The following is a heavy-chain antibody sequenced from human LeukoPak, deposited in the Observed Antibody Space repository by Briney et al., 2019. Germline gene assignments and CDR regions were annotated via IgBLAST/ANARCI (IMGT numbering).Heavy chain of an antibody. Sequence: GGSLRLSCTASGFTFGDYAMSWFRQAPGKGLEWVCFIRSKADGGTTEYAASVKGRFTISRGDSKSIAYLQMNSLKTEDTAVYYCTSVFYYDSSGYYRQPFDYWGQGTLVTVSS. CDR2: IRSKADGGTT. CDR3: TSVFYYDSSGYYRQPFDY. CDR1: GFTFGDYA. V-gene: IGHV3-49*03. J-gene: IGHJ4*02. D-gene: IGHD3-22*01.